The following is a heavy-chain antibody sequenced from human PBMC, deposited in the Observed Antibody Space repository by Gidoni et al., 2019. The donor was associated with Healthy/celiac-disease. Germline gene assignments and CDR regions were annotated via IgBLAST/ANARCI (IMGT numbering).Heavy chain of an antibody. CDR3: ARAFRYYDSSGYPVYYFDY. V-gene: IGHV4-4*07. CDR1: GGSISSSY. Sequence: QVQLQESGPGLVKPSETLSLTCTVSGGSISSSYWSWIRQPAGKGLEWIGRIYTSGSTNYNPSLKSRVTMSVDTSKNQFSLKLSSVTAADTAVYYCARAFRYYDSSGYPVYYFDYWGQGTLVTVSS. D-gene: IGHD3-22*01. J-gene: IGHJ4*02. CDR2: IYTSGST.